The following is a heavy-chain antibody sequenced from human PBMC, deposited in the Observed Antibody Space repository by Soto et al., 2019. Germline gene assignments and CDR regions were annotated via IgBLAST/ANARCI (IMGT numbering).Heavy chain of an antibody. CDR1: GASIGTGKW. CDR2: ISHSVSA. CDR3: TRDGDYGYGIAY. J-gene: IGHJ4*02. D-gene: IGHD2-21*01. Sequence: QVQLQESGPGLVKPSETLTLTCAVSGASIGTGKWWSWVRQPPGKGLEWIGEISHSVSANYNPALGSRDTIEVDKSKNHFSMTLSVTAADTAMYYCTRDGDYGYGIAYWGQGTLVTVSS. V-gene: IGHV4-4*02.